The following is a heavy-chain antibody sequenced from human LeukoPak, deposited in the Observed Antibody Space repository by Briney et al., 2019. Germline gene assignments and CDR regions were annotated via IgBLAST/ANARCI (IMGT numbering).Heavy chain of an antibody. J-gene: IGHJ4*02. D-gene: IGHD2-8*02. V-gene: IGHV3-7*01. Sequence: PGGSLRLSCAASGFTFSSYWMNWVRQAPGKGLEWVASIKQDGSEKSYVDFVEGRFTISRDNAKNSLYLQMNSLRAEDTAVYYCARDAYWARDYWGQGTLVTVSS. CDR3: ARDAYWARDY. CDR1: GFTFSSYW. CDR2: IKQDGSEK.